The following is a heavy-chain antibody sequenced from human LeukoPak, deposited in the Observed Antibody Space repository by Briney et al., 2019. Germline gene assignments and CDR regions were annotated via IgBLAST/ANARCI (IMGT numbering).Heavy chain of an antibody. V-gene: IGHV3-30*04. J-gene: IGHJ4*02. CDR1: GFTFSSYA. D-gene: IGHD3-9*01. CDR2: ISYDGSNK. Sequence: GGSLRLSCAASGFTFSSYAMHWVRQAPGKGLEWVAVISYDGSNKYYADSVKGRFTISRDNSKNTLYLQMSSLRAEDTAVYYCASLDYDILTGEDDYWGQGTLVTVSS. CDR3: ASLDYDILTGEDDY.